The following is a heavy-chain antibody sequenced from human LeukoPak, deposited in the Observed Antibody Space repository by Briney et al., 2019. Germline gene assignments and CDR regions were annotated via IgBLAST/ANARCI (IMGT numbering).Heavy chain of an antibody. CDR3: ASRKYFDWLLFDY. CDR1: GYTFTDYY. CDR2: INPNSGGT. Sequence: ASVKVSCKASGYTFTDYYMHWVRQAPGQGLEWMGWINPNSGGTNYAQKFQGRVTMTRDTSISTAYMELSRLRSDDTAVYYCASRKYFDWLLFDYWGQGTLVTVSS. V-gene: IGHV1-2*02. J-gene: IGHJ4*02. D-gene: IGHD3-9*01.